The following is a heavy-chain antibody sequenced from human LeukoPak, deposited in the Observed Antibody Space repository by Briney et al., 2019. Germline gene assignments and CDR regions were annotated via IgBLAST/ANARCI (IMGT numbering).Heavy chain of an antibody. Sequence: GGSLRLSCAASGFTFSSYSMNWVREAPGKGLEWVSSISSSSSYIYYADSVKGRFTISRDNAKNSLYLQMNSLRAEDTAVYYCARDRRSSSLTDYWGQGTLVTVSS. CDR1: GFTFSSYS. V-gene: IGHV3-21*01. CDR2: ISSSSSYI. CDR3: ARDRRSSSLTDY. D-gene: IGHD6-13*01. J-gene: IGHJ4*02.